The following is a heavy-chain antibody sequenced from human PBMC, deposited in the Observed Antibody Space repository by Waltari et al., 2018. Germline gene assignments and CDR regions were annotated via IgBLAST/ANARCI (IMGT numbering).Heavy chain of an antibody. CDR3: ATDWGYCSDDSCYVGERGDY. D-gene: IGHD2-15*01. CDR2: FDPERRET. CDR1: GYSLPELS. Sequence: VQLIQSGAEVKKPGASVRLSCKVSGYSLPELSIHWVRQPPGKGLEWMGGFDPERRETTSEQRFQGRGTRTEDKSTDTAYMELRSLTSDDTAVFYCATDWGYCSDDSCYVGERGDYWGQGTLVTVSS. V-gene: IGHV1-24*01. J-gene: IGHJ4*02.